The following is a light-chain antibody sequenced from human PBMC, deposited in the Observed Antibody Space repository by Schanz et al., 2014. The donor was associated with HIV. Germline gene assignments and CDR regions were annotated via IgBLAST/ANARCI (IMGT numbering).Light chain of an antibody. CDR3: NSYTSSSTLV. J-gene: IGLJ2*01. Sequence: QSALTQPASVSGSPGQSITISCTGTSSDVGSYNLVSWYQQHPGKAPKLMIYDVSKRPSGVPDRFSGSKSGNTASLTISGLQAEDEADYYCNSYTSSSTLVFGGGTKLTVL. CDR2: DVS. V-gene: IGLV2-14*02. CDR1: SSDVGSYNL.